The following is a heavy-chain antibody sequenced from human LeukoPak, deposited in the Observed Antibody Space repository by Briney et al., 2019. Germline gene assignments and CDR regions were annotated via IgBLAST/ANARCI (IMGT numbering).Heavy chain of an antibody. CDR3: ARALVGATTSEYYYYYYMDV. J-gene: IGHJ6*03. Sequence: ASVKVSCKASGYTFTSYGISWVRQAPGQGLEWMGWISAYNGNTNYAQKLQGRVTMTTDTSTSTAYMELRSLRSDDTAVYYCARALVGATTSEYYYYYYMDVWGKGTTVTVSS. D-gene: IGHD1-26*01. CDR1: GYTFTSYG. CDR2: ISAYNGNT. V-gene: IGHV1-18*01.